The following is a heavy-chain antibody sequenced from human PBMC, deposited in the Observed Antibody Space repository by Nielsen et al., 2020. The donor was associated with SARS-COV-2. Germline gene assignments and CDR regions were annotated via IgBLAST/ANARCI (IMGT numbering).Heavy chain of an antibody. CDR2: IKSKTDGGTT. CDR1: GFTFSDYT. J-gene: IGHJ6*02. D-gene: IGHD6-13*01. V-gene: IGHV3-15*01. CDR3: TTAPSIAAAGWGDYYYYGMDV. Sequence: GESLKISCAASGFTFSDYTLNWVRQAPGKGLEWVGRIKSKTDGGTTDYAAPVKGRFTISRDDSKNTLYLQMNSLKTEDTAVYYCTTAPSIAAAGWGDYYYYGMDVWGQGTTVTVSS.